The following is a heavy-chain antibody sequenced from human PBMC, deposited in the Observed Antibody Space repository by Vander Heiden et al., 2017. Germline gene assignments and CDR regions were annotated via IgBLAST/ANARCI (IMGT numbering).Heavy chain of an antibody. V-gene: IGHV1-69*01. CDR3: ARGQDNWNDNWFDP. CDR2: IIPSFGTA. J-gene: IGHJ5*02. Sequence: QVQLVQSGAEVKKPGSSVKVACKASGGTFSSYAISWVRQAPGQGLEWMGGIIPSFGTANYAQKVQGRVTITADESTSTAYMELSSLRSEDTAVYYCARGQDNWNDNWFDPWGQGTLVTVSS. D-gene: IGHD1-1*01. CDR1: GGTFSSYA.